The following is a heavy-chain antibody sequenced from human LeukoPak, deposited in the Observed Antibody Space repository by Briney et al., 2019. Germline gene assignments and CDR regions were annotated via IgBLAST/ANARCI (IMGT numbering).Heavy chain of an antibody. V-gene: IGHV1-2*02. Sequence: ASVKVSCKASGYSFTGYYVHWVRQAPGQGLEWMGWINPDSGGTNFAQKFQGRVTMTRDTSITTAYMELSRLTSDDTAVYYCVGDAISRGIIDYWGQGTLVTVSS. CDR3: VGDAISRGIIDY. J-gene: IGHJ4*02. CDR1: GYSFTGYY. D-gene: IGHD3-10*01. CDR2: INPDSGGT.